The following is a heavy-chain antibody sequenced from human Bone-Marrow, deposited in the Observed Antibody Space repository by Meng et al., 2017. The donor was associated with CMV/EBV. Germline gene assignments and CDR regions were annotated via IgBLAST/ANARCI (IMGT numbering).Heavy chain of an antibody. CDR2: ISTSSTTI. D-gene: IGHD2-2*01. V-gene: IGHV3-48*04. Sequence: GGSLRLSCAASGFTFSSYSMNWVRQAPGKGLEWVSYISTSSTTIYYADSVKGRFTISRDNAKNSLYLQMNSLRAEDTAVYYCARDRLRTPYQLLLYYYGMDVWGQGTTVTVSS. CDR3: ARDRLRTPYQLLLYYYGMDV. J-gene: IGHJ6*02. CDR1: GFTFSSYS.